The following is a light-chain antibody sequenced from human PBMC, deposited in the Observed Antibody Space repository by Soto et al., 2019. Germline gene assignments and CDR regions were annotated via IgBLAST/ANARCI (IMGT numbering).Light chain of an antibody. CDR3: QQLNSYPL. CDR2: AAS. CDR1: QSISSY. Sequence: DIQMTQSPSSLSASVGDRFTITCRASQSISSYLNWYQQKPGKAPKLLIYAASTLQSGVPSRFSGSGSGTDFTLTISSLQPEDFATYYCQQLNSYPLFGQGTKVDIK. J-gene: IGKJ1*01. V-gene: IGKV1-39*01.